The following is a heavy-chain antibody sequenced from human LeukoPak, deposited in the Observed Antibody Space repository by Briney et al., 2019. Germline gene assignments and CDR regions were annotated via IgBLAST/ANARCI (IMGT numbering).Heavy chain of an antibody. CDR1: GFTFSSYA. CDR3: ARDTRPVEMATVDY. CDR2: ISYDGSNK. J-gene: IGHJ4*02. Sequence: PSGGSLRLSCAASGFTFSSYAMHWVRQAPGKGLEWVAVISYDGSNKYYADSVKGRFTISRDNAKSSLYLQMNSLRAEDTAMYYCARDTRPVEMATVDYWGQGTLVTVSS. V-gene: IGHV3-30-3*01. D-gene: IGHD5-24*01.